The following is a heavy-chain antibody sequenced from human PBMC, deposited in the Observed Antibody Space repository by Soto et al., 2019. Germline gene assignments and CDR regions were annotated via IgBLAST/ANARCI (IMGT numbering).Heavy chain of an antibody. D-gene: IGHD1-20*01. CDR3: AGFGYDWNGWD. J-gene: IGHJ4*02. Sequence: EMQLVESGGGLVQPGGSLRLSCVASGLSFRNYWVHWVRQAPGKGLEWVSRINTDGTYTSNADPVKGRFTISRDKAKNTLYLQMNSLRVEDTAVYFCAGFGYDWNGWDWGPGTLVTVSS. CDR2: INTDGTYT. CDR1: GLSFRNYW. V-gene: IGHV3-74*01.